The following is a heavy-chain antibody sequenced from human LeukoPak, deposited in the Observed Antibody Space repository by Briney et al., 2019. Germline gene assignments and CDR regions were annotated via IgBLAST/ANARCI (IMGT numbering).Heavy chain of an antibody. CDR1: GFTFSSNA. D-gene: IGHD3-22*01. V-gene: IGHV3-23*01. Sequence: GGSLRLSCAASGFTFSSNARSWVRPAPGKGREGVSATSGSGGSTYYADSVKGRFTISRDNSKNTLYLQMNSLRAEDTAVYYCAKSSITMIVVVTPQDYWGQGTLVTVSS. CDR3: AKSSITMIVVVTPQDY. CDR2: TSGSGGST. J-gene: IGHJ4*02.